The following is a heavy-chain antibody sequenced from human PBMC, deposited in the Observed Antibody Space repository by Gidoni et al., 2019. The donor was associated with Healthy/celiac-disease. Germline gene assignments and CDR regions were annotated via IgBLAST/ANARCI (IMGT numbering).Heavy chain of an antibody. D-gene: IGHD6-13*01. V-gene: IGHV1-2*02. CDR2: INPNSGGT. Sequence: QVQLVPSGAEVKKPGASVKVSCKASGYTFTGYYMHWVRQAPGQGLDWMGWINPNSGGTNYAQKFQGRVTMTRDTSISTAYMELSRLRSDDTAVYYCARDDGVAAAVANYYYYGMDVWGQGTTVTVSS. CDR3: ARDDGVAAAVANYYYYGMDV. J-gene: IGHJ6*02. CDR1: GYTFTGYY.